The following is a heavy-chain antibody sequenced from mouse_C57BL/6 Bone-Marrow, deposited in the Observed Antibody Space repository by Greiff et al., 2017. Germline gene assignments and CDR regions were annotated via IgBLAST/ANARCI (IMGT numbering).Heavy chain of an antibody. V-gene: IGHV1-9*01. D-gene: IGHD2-1*01. CDR3: ASSTGDYFDY. CDR2: ILPGSGST. J-gene: IGHJ2*01. Sequence: VKVVESGAELMKPGASVTLSCKATGYTFTGYWIEWVKQRPGHGLEWIGEILPGSGSTKYNEKFKGKAAFTADTSSNTAYMQLRSLTTEDSAISYGASSTGDYFDYWGQGTTLPVSS. CDR1: GYTFTGYW.